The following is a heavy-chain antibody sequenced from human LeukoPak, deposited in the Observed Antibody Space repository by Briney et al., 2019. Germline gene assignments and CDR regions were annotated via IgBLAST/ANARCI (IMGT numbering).Heavy chain of an antibody. CDR3: TSYSSGWYKDY. Sequence: GGSLRLSCTASGFTFGDYAMSWVRQAPGKGLEWVGFIRSKAYGGTTEYAASVKGRFTISRDDSKSIAYLQMNSLKTEDTAVYYCTSYSSGWYKDYWGQGTLVTVSS. CDR2: IRSKAYGGTT. V-gene: IGHV3-49*04. CDR1: GFTFGDYA. D-gene: IGHD6-19*01. J-gene: IGHJ4*02.